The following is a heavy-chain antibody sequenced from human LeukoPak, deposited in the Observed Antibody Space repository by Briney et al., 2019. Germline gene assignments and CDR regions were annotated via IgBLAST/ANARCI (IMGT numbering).Heavy chain of an antibody. D-gene: IGHD1-26*01. CDR1: GFTFSSCA. J-gene: IGHJ5*02. CDR3: AKVGATTRWFDP. Sequence: GGSLRLSCAASGFTFSSCAMSWVRQAPGKGLQRVSTISGNGDYTYYEDSVKGRFTISRDNSKDTLYLRMNSLRAEDTAVYYCAKVGATTRWFDPWGQGTLVTVSS. V-gene: IGHV3-23*01. CDR2: ISGNGDYT.